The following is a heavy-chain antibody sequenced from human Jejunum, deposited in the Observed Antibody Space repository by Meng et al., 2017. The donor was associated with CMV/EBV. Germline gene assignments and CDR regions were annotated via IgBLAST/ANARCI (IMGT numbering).Heavy chain of an antibody. D-gene: IGHD3-3*01. CDR1: GGTIRSSSYY. V-gene: IGHV4-39*01. CDR3: ARLDLWSGYYIDY. CDR2: IYYSGST. J-gene: IGHJ4*02. Sequence: GGTIRSSSYYWGGIRQPPGKGLEWIGSIYYSGSTYYNPSLKSRVTISVDTSKNQFSRKLSSVTAADTAVYYCARLDLWSGYYIDYWGQGTLVTVSS.